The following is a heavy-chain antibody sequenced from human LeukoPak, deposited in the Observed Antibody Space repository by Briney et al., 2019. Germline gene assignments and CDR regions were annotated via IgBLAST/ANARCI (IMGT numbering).Heavy chain of an antibody. CDR2: IIPIFGSA. D-gene: IGHD2-15*01. J-gene: IGHJ4*02. V-gene: IGHV1-69*13. CDR1: GGTFSSYG. Sequence: GASVKVSCKASGGTFSSYGINWVRQAPGQGLEWMGGIIPIFGSANYAQKFQGRVTITADESTSTAYMELSSLRSDDTAVYYCATDISCSGGSCSWRFDYWGQGTLVTVSS. CDR3: ATDISCSGGSCSWRFDY.